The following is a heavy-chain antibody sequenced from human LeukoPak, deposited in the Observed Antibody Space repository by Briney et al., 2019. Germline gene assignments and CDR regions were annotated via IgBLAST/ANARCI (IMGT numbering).Heavy chain of an antibody. CDR2: ISGSGGST. V-gene: IGHV3-23*01. CDR1: GFTFSSYA. D-gene: IGHD6-19*01. CDR3: AKWKGSGWYRYFDL. J-gene: IGHJ2*01. Sequence: GGSLRLSCAASGFTFSSYAMSWVRQAPGKRLEWVSAISGSGGSTYYADSVKGRFTISRDNSKNTLYLQMNSLRAEDTAVYYCAKWKGSGWYRYFDLWGRGTLVTVSS.